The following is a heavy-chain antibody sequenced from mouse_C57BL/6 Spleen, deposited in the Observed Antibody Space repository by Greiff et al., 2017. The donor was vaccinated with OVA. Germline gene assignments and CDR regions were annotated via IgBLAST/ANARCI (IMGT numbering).Heavy chain of an antibody. Sequence: EVKLQQSVAELVRPGASVKLSCTASGFNIKNTYMHWVKQRPEQGLEWIGRIDPANGNTKYAPKFQGKATITADTSSNTAYLQLSSLKSEDTAIYYCAFYYGSSHPYFDYWGQGTTLTVSS. V-gene: IGHV14-3*01. CDR1: GFNIKNTY. CDR3: AFYYGSSHPYFDY. J-gene: IGHJ2*01. CDR2: IDPANGNT. D-gene: IGHD1-1*01.